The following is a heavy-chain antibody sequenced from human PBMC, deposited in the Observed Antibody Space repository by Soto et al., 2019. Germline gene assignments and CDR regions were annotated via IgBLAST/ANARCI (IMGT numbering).Heavy chain of an antibody. CDR1: GFTFSTYS. J-gene: IGHJ6*03. D-gene: IGHD2-2*01. V-gene: IGHV3-21*01. CDR3: ARAAVFCSTASNCNYHMDV. CDR2: ISTSGSYI. Sequence: GGSLRLSCAASGFTFSTYSMDWVRQAPGKGLEWVSSISTSGSYIYYADSVEGRFTVSRDNAKNSLYLQMNSLRGEDSAVYYCARAAVFCSTASNCNYHMDVWGKGTTVTVSS.